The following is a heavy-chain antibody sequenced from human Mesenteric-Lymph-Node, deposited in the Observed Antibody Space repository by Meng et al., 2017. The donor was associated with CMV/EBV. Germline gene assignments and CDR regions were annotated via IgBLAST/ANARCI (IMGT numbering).Heavy chain of an antibody. Sequence: SETLSLTCTVSGGSISSHYWTWIRQSPGKGLEWIGYIYDSRTSNYNPSLKSRVTMSVNTSKNQFPLKLSSVTAADSAVYYCARDRPYAYYYYGMDVWGQGTTVTVSS. V-gene: IGHV4-59*11. D-gene: IGHD2-8*01. CDR2: IYDSRTS. CDR3: ARDRPYAYYYYGMDV. J-gene: IGHJ6*02. CDR1: GGSISSHY.